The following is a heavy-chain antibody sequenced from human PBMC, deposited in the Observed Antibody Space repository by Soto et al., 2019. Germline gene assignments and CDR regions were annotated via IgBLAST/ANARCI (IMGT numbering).Heavy chain of an antibody. CDR1: GGSISSGDYY. D-gene: IGHD5-12*01. J-gene: IGHJ4*02. V-gene: IGHV4-30-4*01. CDR3: ARGGVLLQFFDY. CDR2: IYDSGST. Sequence: LSLTCTVSGGSISSGDYYWSWIRQPPGKGLEWIGYIYDSGSTHYNPSLRSRVSMPVDTSKNQFSLKLSSVTAADTAVYYCARGGVLLQFFDYWGQGTLVTVSS.